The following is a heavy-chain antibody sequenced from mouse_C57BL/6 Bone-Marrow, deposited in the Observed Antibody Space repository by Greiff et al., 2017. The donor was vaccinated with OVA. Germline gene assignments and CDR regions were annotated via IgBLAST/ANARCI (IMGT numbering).Heavy chain of an antibody. Sequence: EVNVVESGGGLVQPGESLKLSCESNEYEFPSHDMSWVRKTPEKRLELVAAINSDGGSTYYPDTMERRFIISRDNTKKTLYLQMSSLRSEDTALYYCARLPYDYDERGYAMDYWGQGTSVTVSS. J-gene: IGHJ4*01. CDR3: ARLPYDYDERGYAMDY. D-gene: IGHD2-4*01. CDR2: INSDGGST. CDR1: EYEFPSHD. V-gene: IGHV5-2*01.